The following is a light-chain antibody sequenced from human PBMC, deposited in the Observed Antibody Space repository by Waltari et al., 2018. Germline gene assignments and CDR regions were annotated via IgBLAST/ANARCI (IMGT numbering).Light chain of an antibody. CDR2: AAS. CDR1: QTISKY. Sequence: DIQMTQSPSSVSASLGDNVTLTCRASQTISKYLAWYQQAPGKAPKLLIYAASNLQSECPLRCSGSGSGTDFTLTISGLQPEDVGTYYCQQANSFPYTFGQGTKLEIK. CDR3: QQANSFPYT. J-gene: IGKJ2*01. V-gene: IGKV1-12*01.